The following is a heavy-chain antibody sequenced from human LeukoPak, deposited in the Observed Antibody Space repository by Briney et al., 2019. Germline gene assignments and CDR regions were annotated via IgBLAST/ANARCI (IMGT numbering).Heavy chain of an antibody. CDR2: IYYSGST. CDR1: GGSISSGDYY. V-gene: IGHV4-30-4*08. Sequence: SQTLSLTXTVSGGSISSGDYYWSWIRQSPGKGLEWIGYIYYSGSTYYNPSLKSRIIISADTSRNQFSLNLSSVTAADTAVYYCARSLGRGYYYYMDVWGKGTTVTVSS. J-gene: IGHJ6*03. CDR3: ARSLGRGYYYYMDV. D-gene: IGHD7-27*01.